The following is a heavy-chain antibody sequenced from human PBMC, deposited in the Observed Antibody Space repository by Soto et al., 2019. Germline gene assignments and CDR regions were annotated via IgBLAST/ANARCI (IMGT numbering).Heavy chain of an antibody. CDR3: SRNKFTGLLNY. Sequence: PSETLSLTCAVYGGSFSGYYWTWIRQPPGTGLAWIGEINHSGSTNYNPSLKIRVTISVDTSKNQFSLKLTSVTPAATAVYYCSRNKFTGLLNYWGKVTRVTFAS. V-gene: IGHV4-34*01. CDR1: GGSFSGYY. J-gene: IGHJ4*02. CDR2: INHSGST. D-gene: IGHD2-8*02.